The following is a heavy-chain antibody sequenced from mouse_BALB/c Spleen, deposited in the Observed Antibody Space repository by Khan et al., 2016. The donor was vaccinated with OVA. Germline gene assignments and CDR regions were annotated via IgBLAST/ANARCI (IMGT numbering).Heavy chain of an antibody. CDR3: AQTARATFAF. CDR2: ITSYNDGT. D-gene: IGHD3-2*01. CDR1: GYTFTSYV. V-gene: IGHV1S136*01. J-gene: IGHJ3*01. Sequence: VQLQQSGPELVKPGASVKMSCKASGYTFTSYVMQWVKQKPGQGLEWIGYITSYNDGTKYNDNFKGRATLTSDISSSTAYMELSSLTSEDSAVYYCAQTARATFAFWGQWTLVTVSA.